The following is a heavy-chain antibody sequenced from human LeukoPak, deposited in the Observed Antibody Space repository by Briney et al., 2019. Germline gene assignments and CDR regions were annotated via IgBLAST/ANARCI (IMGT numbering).Heavy chain of an antibody. J-gene: IGHJ3*02. Sequence: ASVKVSCKASGYTFTSYGISWVRQAPGQGLEWMGWISAYNGNTNYAQKLQGRVTMTTDTSTSTAYMELRSLRSDDMAVYYCARDQSYYDSSGYYYLSAFDIWGRGTMVTVSS. D-gene: IGHD3-22*01. CDR1: GYTFTSYG. V-gene: IGHV1-18*03. CDR2: ISAYNGNT. CDR3: ARDQSYYDSSGYYYLSAFDI.